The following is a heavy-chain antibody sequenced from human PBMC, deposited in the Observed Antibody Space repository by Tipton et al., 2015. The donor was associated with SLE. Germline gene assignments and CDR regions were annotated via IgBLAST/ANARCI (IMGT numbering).Heavy chain of an antibody. D-gene: IGHD1-1*01. V-gene: IGHV4-39*07. CDR2: IYSTGDT. Sequence: TLSLTCTVSGGSISSSGYYWDWIRQPPGKGLEWIGNIYSTGDTHYNPSLNSRVTMSVDTSRNQFSLRLSSVTAADTAVYYCTRSRELERRPYNNGVDLWGQGTTVTVSS. CDR3: TRSRELERRPYNNGVDL. CDR1: GGSISSSGYY. J-gene: IGHJ6*02.